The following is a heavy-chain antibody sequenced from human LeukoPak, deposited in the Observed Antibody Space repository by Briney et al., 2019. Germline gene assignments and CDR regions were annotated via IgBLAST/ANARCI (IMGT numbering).Heavy chain of an antibody. CDR1: GYTFTSYY. Sequence: ASVKVSCKASGYTFTSYYIHWVRQAPGQGLEWMGIINPSGGSTSYAQKFQGRVTMTRDTSISTAYMELSRLRSDDTAVYYCAREVDPGLGQPLNYWGQGTLVTASS. CDR3: AREVDPGLGQPLNY. D-gene: IGHD3-16*01. CDR2: INPSGGST. J-gene: IGHJ4*02. V-gene: IGHV1-46*01.